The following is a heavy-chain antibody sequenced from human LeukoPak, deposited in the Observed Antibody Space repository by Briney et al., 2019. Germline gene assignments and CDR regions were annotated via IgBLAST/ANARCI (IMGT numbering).Heavy chain of an antibody. CDR2: ISGSGGST. V-gene: IGHV3-23*01. D-gene: IGHD3-3*01. J-gene: IGHJ4*02. Sequence: SGGSLRLSCAASGFTFSSYAMSWARQAPGKGLEWVSAISGSGGSTYYADSVKGRFTISRDNSKNTLYLQMNSLRAEDTAVYYCAKSPGRYDFWSGYLPDVLDYWGQGTLVTVSS. CDR3: AKSPGRYDFWSGYLPDVLDY. CDR1: GFTFSSYA.